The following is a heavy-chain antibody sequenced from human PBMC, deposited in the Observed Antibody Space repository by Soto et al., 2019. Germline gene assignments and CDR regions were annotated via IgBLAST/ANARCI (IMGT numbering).Heavy chain of an antibody. Sequence: GASVKVSCKVSGYTLTELSMHWVRQAPGKGLEWMGGFDPEDGETIYAQKFQGRVTMTEDTSTDTAYMELSSLRSEDTAVYYCGTTFGYSSSWYDSQMGWFDPWGPGTLVTVSS. J-gene: IGHJ5*02. CDR1: GYTLTELS. CDR3: GTTFGYSSSWYDSQMGWFDP. D-gene: IGHD6-13*01. V-gene: IGHV1-24*01. CDR2: FDPEDGET.